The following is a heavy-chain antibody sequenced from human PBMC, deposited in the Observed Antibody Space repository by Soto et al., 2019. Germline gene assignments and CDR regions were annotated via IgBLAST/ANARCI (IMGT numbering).Heavy chain of an antibody. CDR1: GGSVTNSSYY. CDR3: VSQRTTVPTQAYFDY. Sequence: LSLTCTVSGGSVTNSSYYWGWIRQSPGKGLEWIGSVYYRGRSYSKSSVKSRVTISVDTSKNRFSLSLNSVTASDTAVYFCVSQRTTVPTQAYFDYWGPGALVTVSS. J-gene: IGHJ4*02. D-gene: IGHD4-17*01. CDR2: VYYRGRS. V-gene: IGHV4-39*01.